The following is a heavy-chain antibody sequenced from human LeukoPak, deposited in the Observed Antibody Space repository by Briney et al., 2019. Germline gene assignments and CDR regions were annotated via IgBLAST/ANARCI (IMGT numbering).Heavy chain of an antibody. CDR2: ISGSSSTI. J-gene: IGHJ4*02. V-gene: IGHV3-48*01. CDR1: GFTFSSYS. D-gene: IGHD3-22*01. Sequence: GGSLRLPCAASGFTFSSYSMNWVRQAPGKGLEWGSYISGSSSTIYYADSVKGRFTISRDNGKNTLYLQMNSLRAEDTAVYYCARGSTYYDSSGQVPFDYWGQGTLVTVSS. CDR3: ARGSTYYDSSGQVPFDY.